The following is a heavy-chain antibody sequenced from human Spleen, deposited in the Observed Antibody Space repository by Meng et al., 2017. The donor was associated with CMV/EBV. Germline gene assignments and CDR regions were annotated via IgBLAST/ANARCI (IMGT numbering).Heavy chain of an antibody. CDR2: IYYSGST. CDR1: GGSFSGYY. D-gene: IGHD2-2*01. Sequence: GSLRLSCAVYGGSFSGYYWSWIRQPPGKGLEWIGSIYYSGSTYYNPSLKSRVTISVDTSKNQFSLKLSSVTAADTAVYYCARSSRRHIVVVPAAKYYFDYWGQGTLVTVSS. V-gene: IGHV4-34*01. J-gene: IGHJ4*02. CDR3: ARSSRRHIVVVPAAKYYFDY.